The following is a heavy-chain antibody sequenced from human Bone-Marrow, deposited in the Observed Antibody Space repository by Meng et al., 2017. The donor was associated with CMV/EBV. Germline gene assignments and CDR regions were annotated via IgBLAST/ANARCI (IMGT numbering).Heavy chain of an antibody. Sequence: TLSLTCTVSGGSISSYYWSWIRQPPGKALEWLALIYWNDDKRYSPSLKTRLTITKDTSKNQVVLTMTTMDPVDTATYYCAHTYWSNIVLYWGQGSLVTVSS. D-gene: IGHD2-2*01. CDR1: GGSISSYYW. J-gene: IGHJ4*02. V-gene: IGHV2-5*01. CDR3: AHTYWSNIVLY. CDR2: IYWNDDK.